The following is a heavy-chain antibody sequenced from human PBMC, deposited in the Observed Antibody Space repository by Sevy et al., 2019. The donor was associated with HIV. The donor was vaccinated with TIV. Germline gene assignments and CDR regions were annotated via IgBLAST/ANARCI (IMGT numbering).Heavy chain of an antibody. CDR3: AREITRGAFDI. CDR2: IYYSGST. V-gene: IGHV4-31*03. CDR1: GGSISSGGYY. Sequence: SENLSLTCTVSGGSISSGGYYWNWIRQHPGKGLEWIGYIYYSGSTYYNPSLKSRVTISVDTSKNQFSLKLSSVTAADTAVYYCAREITRGAFDIWGQGTMVTVSS. D-gene: IGHD3-16*01. J-gene: IGHJ3*02.